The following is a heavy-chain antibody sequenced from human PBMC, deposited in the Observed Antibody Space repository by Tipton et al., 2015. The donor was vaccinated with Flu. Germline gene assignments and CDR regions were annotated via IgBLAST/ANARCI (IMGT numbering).Heavy chain of an antibody. CDR3: ARMRARDCTLGACYLWWFDL. D-gene: IGHD2-8*01. V-gene: IGHV4-61*02. J-gene: IGHJ2*01. CDR2: IYHSGST. CDR1: GGSISNGNDF. Sequence: LSLTCTVSGGSISNGNDFWNWIRQPAGKGLEWIGSIYHSGSTYYNPSLKSRVTISVDTSKNQFSLKLSSVTAADTAVYYCARMRARDCTLGACYLWWFDLWGRGTLVTVSS.